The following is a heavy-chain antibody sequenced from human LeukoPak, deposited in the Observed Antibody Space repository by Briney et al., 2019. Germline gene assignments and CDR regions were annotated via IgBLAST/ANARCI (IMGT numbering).Heavy chain of an antibody. CDR3: ARQIAAAGTVWFDP. CDR1: GFTFSSYA. D-gene: IGHD6-13*01. V-gene: IGHV3-74*01. CDR2: INSDGSST. Sequence: PGGSLRLSCAASGFTFSSYAMSWVRQAPGKGLVWVSRINSDGSSTSYADSVKGRFTISRDNTENTLYLQMNGLKAEDTAVFYCARQIAAAGTVWFDPWGQGTLVTVSS. J-gene: IGHJ5*02.